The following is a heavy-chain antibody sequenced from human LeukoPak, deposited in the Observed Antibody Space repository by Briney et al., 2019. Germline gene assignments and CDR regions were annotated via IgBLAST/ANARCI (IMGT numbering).Heavy chain of an antibody. CDR1: GFTFSSYG. CDR2: IWYDGSNK. CDR3: ARDSNVFSYSGDPLWHFDL. Sequence: GGSLRLSCAASGFTFSSYGMHWVRQAPGKGLEWVAVIWYDGSNKYYADSVKGRFTISRDNSKNTLDLQMSSLRAEDTAVYFCARDSNVFSYSGDPLWHFDLWGRGTLVTVSS. V-gene: IGHV3-33*01. J-gene: IGHJ2*01. D-gene: IGHD4-17*01.